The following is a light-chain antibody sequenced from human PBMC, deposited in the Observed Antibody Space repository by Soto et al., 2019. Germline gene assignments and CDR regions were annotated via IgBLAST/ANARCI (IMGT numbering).Light chain of an antibody. CDR3: HQRQYWPPIT. V-gene: IGKV3-11*01. Sequence: EIVLTQSPGTLSLSPGERATLSCRASQSISSNYLAWYQQKPGQAPRLLIYRASNRAPGIPARFSGSGSGTDFTLTISSLEPEDFAVYYCHQRQYWPPITFGQGTRLEIK. J-gene: IGKJ5*01. CDR2: RAS. CDR1: QSISSNY.